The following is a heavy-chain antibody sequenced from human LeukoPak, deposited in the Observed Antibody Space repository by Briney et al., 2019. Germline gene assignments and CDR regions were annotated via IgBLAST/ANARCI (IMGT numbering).Heavy chain of an antibody. V-gene: IGHV4-31*03. D-gene: IGHD2-2*02. J-gene: IGHJ4*02. CDR3: ARDGKAHIPFDY. CDR1: GGSISSGGYY. Sequence: SETLSLTCTVSGGSISSGGYYWSWIRQHPGKGLEWIGYIYYSGSTYYNPSLKSRVTISVDTSKNQLSLKLSSVTAADTAVYYCARDGKAHIPFDYWGQGTLVTVSS. CDR2: IYYSGST.